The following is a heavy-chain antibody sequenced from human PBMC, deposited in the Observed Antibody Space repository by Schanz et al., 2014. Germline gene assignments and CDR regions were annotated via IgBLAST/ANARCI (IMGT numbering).Heavy chain of an antibody. V-gene: IGHV1-18*01. Sequence: QVQLVQSGAEVKKPGASVKVSCKASGYTFTSYGISWVRQAPGQGLEWMGWISAYNGNTNYAQKLQGRVTMTTDTSTSTAYMELSSLRSEDTAIYYCARGNTIFGVVILGWLDPWGQGTLVTVSS. CDR3: ARGNTIFGVVILGWLDP. CDR2: ISAYNGNT. J-gene: IGHJ5*02. CDR1: GYTFTSYG. D-gene: IGHD3-3*01.